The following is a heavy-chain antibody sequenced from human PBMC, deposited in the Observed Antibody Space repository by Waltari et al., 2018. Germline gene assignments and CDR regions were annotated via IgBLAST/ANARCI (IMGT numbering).Heavy chain of an antibody. V-gene: IGHV1-2*02. D-gene: IGHD6-13*01. Sequence: QVQLVQPGAEVTRPGPSVKVSCTASGYTFTGHYIHWIRQAPGQGLEWMGWINTNLGGTKFAQKFQGRITLTRDTSITTAYMELRRLTFDDTAVYYCARSPPSYSSSWYFFEHWGQGTLVTVSS. J-gene: IGHJ4*02. CDR3: ARSPPSYSSSWYFFEH. CDR2: INTNLGGT. CDR1: GYTFTGHY.